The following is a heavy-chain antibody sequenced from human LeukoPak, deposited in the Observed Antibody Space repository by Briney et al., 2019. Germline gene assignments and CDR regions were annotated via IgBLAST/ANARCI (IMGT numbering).Heavy chain of an antibody. D-gene: IGHD5-18*01. CDR3: ATVKRGNIFGYFDF. Sequence: SETLSLTCAVSGASMNTHYWSWIRQPPGKGLEWIGYMLDTVTTKDNPSLRSRFTLSADTSKNQFSLRLTSVTAADTAVYYCATVKRGNIFGYFDFWGQGIPVTVSS. CDR2: MLDTVTT. J-gene: IGHJ4*02. V-gene: IGHV4-59*11. CDR1: GASMNTHY.